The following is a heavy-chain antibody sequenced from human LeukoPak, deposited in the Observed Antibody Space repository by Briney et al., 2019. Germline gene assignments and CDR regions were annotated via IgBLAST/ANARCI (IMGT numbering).Heavy chain of an antibody. CDR1: GGSISSSNW. CDR3: AGKDYYGSGSYFY. Sequence: NASGTLSLTCAVSGGSISSSNWWSWVRQPPGKGLEWIGEIYHSGSTNYNPSLKSRVTISVDKSKNQFSLKLSSVTAADTAVYYCAGKDYYGSGSYFYWGQGTLVTVSS. V-gene: IGHV4-4*02. D-gene: IGHD3-10*01. J-gene: IGHJ4*02. CDR2: IYHSGST.